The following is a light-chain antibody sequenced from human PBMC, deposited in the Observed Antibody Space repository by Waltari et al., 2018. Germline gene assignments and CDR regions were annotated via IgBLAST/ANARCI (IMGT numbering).Light chain of an antibody. CDR2: QAS. CDR1: QSFSSW. V-gene: IGKV1-5*03. Sequence: IHMTQSPSTLSASVGDRVTITCRASQSFSSWLAWYQQKPGKAPKLLIYQASRLQTGVPSRFSGSESGTEATLTINNLQPDDFATYYCQQYNIYPRTYGQGTKVEIK. CDR3: QQYNIYPRT. J-gene: IGKJ1*01.